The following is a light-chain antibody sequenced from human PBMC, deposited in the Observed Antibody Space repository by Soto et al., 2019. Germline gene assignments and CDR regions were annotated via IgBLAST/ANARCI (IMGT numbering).Light chain of an antibody. CDR1: SSDVGGYNY. CDR3: CSYVSSKTYV. V-gene: IGLV2-14*01. J-gene: IGLJ1*01. Sequence: QSALTQPASVSGSPGQSITISCTGTSSDVGGYNYVSWYQQHPGKAPKLIIYEVSNRPSGVSNRFSGSKSDNTASLTISGLQAEDEADYYCCSYVSSKTYVFGTGTNVTVL. CDR2: EVS.